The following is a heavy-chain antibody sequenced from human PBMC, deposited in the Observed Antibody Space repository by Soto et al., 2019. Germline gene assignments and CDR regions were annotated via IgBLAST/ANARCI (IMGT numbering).Heavy chain of an antibody. Sequence: GGSLRLSCAASGFTFSSYGMHWVRQAPGKGLEWVAVISYDGSNKYYADSVKGRFTISRDNSKNTLYLQMNSLRAEDTAVYYCANGDYVWGSYRVFDYWGQGTLVTVST. CDR3: ANGDYVWGSYRVFDY. CDR2: ISYDGSNK. D-gene: IGHD3-16*02. CDR1: GFTFSSYG. V-gene: IGHV3-30*18. J-gene: IGHJ4*02.